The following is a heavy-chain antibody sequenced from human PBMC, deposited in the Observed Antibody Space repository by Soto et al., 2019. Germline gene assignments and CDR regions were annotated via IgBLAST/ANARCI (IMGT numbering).Heavy chain of an antibody. Sequence: QVQLQESGPGLVKPSETLSLTCTVSGGSISSYYWSWIRQPPGKGLEWIGYIYYSGSTNYNPSLKSRVTISVDTSKNQFSLKLSSVTAADTAVYYCARRNSHYYYYGMDVWGQGTTVTVSS. CDR1: GGSISSYY. V-gene: IGHV4-59*01. CDR3: ARRNSHYYYYGMDV. CDR2: IYYSGST. D-gene: IGHD4-4*01. J-gene: IGHJ6*02.